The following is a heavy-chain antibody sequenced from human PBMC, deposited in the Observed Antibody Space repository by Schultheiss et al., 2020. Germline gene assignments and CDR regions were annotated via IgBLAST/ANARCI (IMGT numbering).Heavy chain of an antibody. CDR3: ARLQLPSP. CDR2: INPNSGGT. V-gene: IGHV1-2*06. D-gene: IGHD6-6*01. CDR1: GGTFTGYY. Sequence: ASVKVSCKASGGTFTGYYMHWVRQAPGQGLEWMGRINPNSGGTDYAQKFQDRVTMTRDTSISTAYMELNRLRSDDTAMYYCARLQLPSPWGQGTLVTVSS. J-gene: IGHJ5*02.